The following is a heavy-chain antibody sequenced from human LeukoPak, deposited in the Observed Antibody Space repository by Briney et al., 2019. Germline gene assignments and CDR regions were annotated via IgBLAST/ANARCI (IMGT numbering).Heavy chain of an antibody. J-gene: IGHJ4*02. CDR1: GFTFRSYW. D-gene: IGHD1-26*01. V-gene: IGHV3-7*01. Sequence: GRSLRLSCAASGFTFRSYWMSWVRQAPGKGLEWVANIKHDGSEQYYVDSVKGRFTLSRDNPKNSLYLQMNSLRAEDTAVYYCAKGRYSGSTYYFDYWGQGTLVLVSS. CDR3: AKGRYSGSTYYFDY. CDR2: IKHDGSEQ.